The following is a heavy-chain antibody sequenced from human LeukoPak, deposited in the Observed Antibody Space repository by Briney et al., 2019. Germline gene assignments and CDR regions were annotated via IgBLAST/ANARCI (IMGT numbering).Heavy chain of an antibody. CDR3: ARFDKSSGWYLSGYFDY. Sequence: SSETLSLTCAVYGGSFSGYYWSWIRQPPGKGLEWIGEINHSGSTNYNPSLKSRVTISVDTSKNQFSLKLSSATAADTAVYYCARFDKSSGWYLSGYFDYWGQGTLVTVSS. D-gene: IGHD6-19*01. J-gene: IGHJ4*02. CDR1: GGSFSGYY. CDR2: INHSGST. V-gene: IGHV4-34*01.